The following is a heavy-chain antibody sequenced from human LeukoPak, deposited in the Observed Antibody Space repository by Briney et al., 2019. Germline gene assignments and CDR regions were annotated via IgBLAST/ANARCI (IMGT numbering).Heavy chain of an antibody. CDR1: GGSISSYY. Sequence: SETLSLTCTVSGGSISSYYWTWIRQPPGKGLEWIGYIYYSGSTNYNPSLKSRVTISVDTSKNQFSLKLSSVTAADTAVYYCASNIEMAKPGDYYYGMDVWGQGTTVTVSS. V-gene: IGHV4-59*01. CDR2: IYYSGST. D-gene: IGHD5-24*01. CDR3: ASNIEMAKPGDYYYGMDV. J-gene: IGHJ6*02.